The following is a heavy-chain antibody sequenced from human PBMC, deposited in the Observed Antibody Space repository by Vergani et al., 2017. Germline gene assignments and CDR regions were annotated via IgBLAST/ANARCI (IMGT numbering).Heavy chain of an antibody. V-gene: IGHV1-18*01. CDR3: ARDLFICIGGSCLPSVVFDP. CDR2: ISAYNGNT. J-gene: IGHJ5*02. Sequence: QVQLVPSGAEVKKPGASVKVSCKASGYTFTSYGISWVRQAPGQGLEWMGWISAYNGNTNYAQKLQGRVTMTTDTSTSTAYMELRSLRSDDTAVYYCARDLFICIGGSCLPSVVFDPWGQGTLVTVSS. D-gene: IGHD2-15*01. CDR1: GYTFTSYG.